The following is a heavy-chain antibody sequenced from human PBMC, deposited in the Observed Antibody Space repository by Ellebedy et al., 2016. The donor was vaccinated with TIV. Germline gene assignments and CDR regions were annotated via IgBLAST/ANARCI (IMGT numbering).Heavy chain of an antibody. V-gene: IGHV3-23*01. D-gene: IGHD6-6*01. CDR2: ISGSGYNS. J-gene: IGHJ4*02. CDR1: GFTFSSYA. CDR3: AKSRQLVLGVWDY. Sequence: GGSLRLXCAASGFTFSSYAMSWVRQAPGNRLEWVSGISGSGYNSYYADSVKSRFTISRDNSKNTLYLQTNSLRAEDTAVYYCAKSRQLVLGVWDYWGQGTLVTVSS.